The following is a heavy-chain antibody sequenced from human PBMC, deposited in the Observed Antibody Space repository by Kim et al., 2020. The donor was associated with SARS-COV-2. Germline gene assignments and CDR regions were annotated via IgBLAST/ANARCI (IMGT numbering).Heavy chain of an antibody. CDR2: INAGNGNT. V-gene: IGHV1-3*01. J-gene: IGHJ3*02. CDR3: ARGNLGAFDI. CDR1: GYTFSSYA. D-gene: IGHD7-27*01. Sequence: ASVKVSCKASGYTFSSYAMHWVRQAPGQRLEWMGWINAGNGNTKYLEKFQGRVTITRDTSADTAYMELSSLRSEDTAVYFCARGNLGAFDIWGQGTMVTV.